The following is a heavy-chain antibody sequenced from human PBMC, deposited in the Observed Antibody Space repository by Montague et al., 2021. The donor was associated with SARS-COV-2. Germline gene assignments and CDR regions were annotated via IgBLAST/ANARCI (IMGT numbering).Heavy chain of an antibody. V-gene: IGHV4-59*08. J-gene: IGHJ4*02. D-gene: IGHD3-10*01. Sequence: SETLSLTCTVYGGSVSGYYWSWIRQPPGKGLEWIGEIYHSGSTNYNPSLKSRVTISVDTSKNQFSLKLSSVTAADTAVYYCAIHSRGECYYCYDDALDFWGQGTMVTVSS. CDR2: IYHSGST. CDR1: GGSVSGYY. CDR3: AIHSRGECYYCYDDALDF.